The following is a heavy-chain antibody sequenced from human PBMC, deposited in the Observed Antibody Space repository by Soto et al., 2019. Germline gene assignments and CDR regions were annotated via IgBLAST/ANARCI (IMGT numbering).Heavy chain of an antibody. CDR2: ISSDTTYI. J-gene: IGHJ4*02. CDR3: VRNSSRFDY. Sequence: GGSLRLSCATSGFIFNSYSMAWVRQAPGKGLEWVSSISSDTTYIFYADSVKGRFTISRDNAKNSLYLQMSSPRAEDTAVYYCVRNSSRFDYWGQGVLVTVSS. V-gene: IGHV3-21*01. D-gene: IGHD4-4*01. CDR1: GFIFNSYS.